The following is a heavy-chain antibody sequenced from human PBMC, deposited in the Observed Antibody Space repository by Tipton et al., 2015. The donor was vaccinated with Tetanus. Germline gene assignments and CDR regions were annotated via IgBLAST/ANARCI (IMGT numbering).Heavy chain of an antibody. J-gene: IGHJ4*02. CDR1: GFIFSNYG. Sequence: QLVQSGGGVVQPGRSLRLSCAASGFIFSNYGFHWVRQAPGKGLEWVAVILFDGSHKDYADSVKGRFAISRDNSRNTLYLQMNSLRAEDTAVYYCARDFRFSWDYWGQGILVTVSS. V-gene: IGHV3-33*01. CDR3: ARDFRFSWDY. CDR2: ILFDGSHK.